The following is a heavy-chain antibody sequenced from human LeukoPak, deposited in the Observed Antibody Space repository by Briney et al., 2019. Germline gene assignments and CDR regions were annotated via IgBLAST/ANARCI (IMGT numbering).Heavy chain of an antibody. CDR3: AKAMDDILTGYFYCFDY. V-gene: IGHV3-23*01. J-gene: IGHJ4*02. Sequence: GGSLRLSCAASGFTFSSYGMSWVRPAPGKGLEWVAAISGSGYSTYSAVSVKGRFTISRDNSKNTLYLKMNSLRAEDRAVYYCAKAMDDILTGYFYCFDYWGQGTLVTVSS. D-gene: IGHD3-9*01. CDR1: GFTFSSYG. CDR2: ISGSGYST.